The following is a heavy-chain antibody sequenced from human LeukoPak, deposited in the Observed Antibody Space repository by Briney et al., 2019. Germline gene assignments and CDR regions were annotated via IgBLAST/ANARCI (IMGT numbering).Heavy chain of an antibody. V-gene: IGHV4-39*07. J-gene: IGHJ3*02. Sequence: SETLSLTCTVPGGSISSSSYYWGWIRQPPGKGLEWIGSIYYSGSTYYNPSLKSRVTISVDTSKNQFSLKLSSVTAADTAVYYCARDIYSSSSFDIWGQGTMVTVSS. CDR3: ARDIYSSSSFDI. CDR1: GGSISSSSYY. D-gene: IGHD6-6*01. CDR2: IYYSGST.